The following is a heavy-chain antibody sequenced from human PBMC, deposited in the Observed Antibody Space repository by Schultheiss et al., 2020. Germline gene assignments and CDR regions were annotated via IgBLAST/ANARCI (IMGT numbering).Heavy chain of an antibody. D-gene: IGHD5-24*01. Sequence: SETLSLTCTVSGGSISSYYWSWIRQPPGKGLEWIGSIYYSGSTYYNPSLKSRVTISVDTSKNQFSLTLSSVTAADTAVYYCAREGRVKYYVVDAWGQGTTVTVSS. CDR1: GGSISSYY. CDR3: AREGRVKYYVVDA. CDR2: IYYSGST. V-gene: IGHV4-59*04. J-gene: IGHJ6*02.